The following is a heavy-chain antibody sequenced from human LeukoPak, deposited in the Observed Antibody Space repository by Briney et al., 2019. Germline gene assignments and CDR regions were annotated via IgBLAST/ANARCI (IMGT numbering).Heavy chain of an antibody. CDR2: ISPSGSIS. J-gene: IGHJ5*02. Sequence: PGGTLRLSCAASGFTFSSHGINWVRQAPGKGLEWVSGISPSGSISYYADSVKGRFTISRHNAKNSLYLQMNSLRVEDTAVYYCARDSSGWSNWFDPWGQGILVTVST. V-gene: IGHV3-21*01. CDR1: GFTFSSHG. CDR3: ARDSSGWSNWFDP. D-gene: IGHD6-19*01.